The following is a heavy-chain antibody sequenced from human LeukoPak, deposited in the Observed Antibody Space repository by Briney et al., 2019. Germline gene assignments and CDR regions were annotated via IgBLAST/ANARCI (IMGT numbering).Heavy chain of an antibody. V-gene: IGHV2-5*01. D-gene: IGHD3-22*01. CDR2: IYWNDDK. J-gene: IGHJ3*02. CDR1: GVSISTTGGS. CDR3: AHSDSSGYYDAFDI. Sequence: SWPIPGKTPQNPPPTLPLPGVSISTTGGSVGWSPPPPGKALGWVSLIYWNDDKRYSPSLKSRLTITKDTSKNQVVLTMTNMDPVDTATYYCAHSDSSGYYDAFDIWGQGTMVTVSS.